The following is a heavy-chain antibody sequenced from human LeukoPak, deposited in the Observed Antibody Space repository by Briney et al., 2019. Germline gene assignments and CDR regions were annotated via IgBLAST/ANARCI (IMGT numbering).Heavy chain of an antibody. CDR3: ARGDFNDYGDYVDAFEI. CDR1: GFTFSSYW. V-gene: IGHV3-7*01. D-gene: IGHD4-17*01. Sequence: GGSLRLSCAASGFTFSSYWMSWVRQAPGKGLEWVANIKPDGSEKYCVDSVKGRFTISRDNAKKSLYLQMNSLRAEDTAVYYCARGDFNDYGDYVDAFEIWGQGTMVTVSS. CDR2: IKPDGSEK. J-gene: IGHJ3*02.